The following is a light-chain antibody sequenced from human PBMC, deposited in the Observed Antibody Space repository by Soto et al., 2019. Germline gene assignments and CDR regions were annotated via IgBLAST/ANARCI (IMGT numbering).Light chain of an antibody. CDR2: GAS. CDR1: QNVRSN. CDR3: QQLNSYPIT. V-gene: IGKV3-15*01. J-gene: IGKJ5*01. Sequence: EIVMTQSPATLSVSPGERATLSCRASQNVRSNLAWYQQKPGQAPRLLIYGASTRATGIPARFSGSGSGTDFTLTISSLQPEDFATYFCQQLNSYPITFGQGTRLEI.